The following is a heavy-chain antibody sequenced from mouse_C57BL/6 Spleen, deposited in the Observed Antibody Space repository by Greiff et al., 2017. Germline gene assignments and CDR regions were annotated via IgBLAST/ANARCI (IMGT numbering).Heavy chain of an antibody. CDR1: GFTFSSYG. Sequence: EVQLVESGGDLVKPGGSLKLSCAASGFTFSSYGMSWVRQTPDKRLEWVATISSGGSYTYYPDSVKGRFTISRDNAKNTRYLQMSSLKSEDTAMYYCARHIYYDYDGDFDYWGQGTTLTVSS. J-gene: IGHJ2*01. CDR2: ISSGGSYT. V-gene: IGHV5-6*01. D-gene: IGHD2-4*01. CDR3: ARHIYYDYDGDFDY.